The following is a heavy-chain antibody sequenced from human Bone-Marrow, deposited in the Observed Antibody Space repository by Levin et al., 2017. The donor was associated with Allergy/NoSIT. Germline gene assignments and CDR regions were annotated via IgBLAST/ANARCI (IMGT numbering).Heavy chain of an antibody. Sequence: GESLKISCAASGFTFSSYAMSWVRQAPGKGLEWVSAISGSGGSTYYADSVKGRFTISRDNSKNTLYLQMNSLRAEDTAVYYCAKSGLIDCDSSSCYPGWFDPWGQGTLVTVSS. D-gene: IGHD2-2*01. CDR3: AKSGLIDCDSSSCYPGWFDP. J-gene: IGHJ5*02. CDR1: GFTFSSYA. V-gene: IGHV3-23*01. CDR2: ISGSGGST.